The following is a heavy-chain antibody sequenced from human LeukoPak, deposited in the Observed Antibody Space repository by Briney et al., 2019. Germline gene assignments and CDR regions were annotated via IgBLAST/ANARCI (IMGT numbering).Heavy chain of an antibody. CDR2: ISGSGGNT. CDR1: GSTFSSYA. Sequence: PGGSLRLSCAASGSTFSSYAMTWVRQAPGEGLEWVSAISGSGGNTYYADSVKGRFTISRDNSKNTLYLQMNSLRAEDTAVFFCAKDRDTFGYGYYGVDVWGQGTTVTVSS. V-gene: IGHV3-23*01. D-gene: IGHD5-18*01. J-gene: IGHJ6*02. CDR3: AKDRDTFGYGYYGVDV.